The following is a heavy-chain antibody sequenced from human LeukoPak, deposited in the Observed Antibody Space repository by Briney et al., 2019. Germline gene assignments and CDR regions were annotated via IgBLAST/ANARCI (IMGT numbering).Heavy chain of an antibody. J-gene: IGHJ3*02. V-gene: IGHV6-1*01. CDR3: ARASMVSYDAFDI. CDR2: TYFRSKRYD. D-gene: IGHD2-8*01. Sequence: WXRQSXXRGLEWLGRTYFRSKRYDDYALFVKSRITINPDTSKNQFSLQLNSVTLEDTAVYFCARASMVSYDAFDIWGQGTMVTVSS.